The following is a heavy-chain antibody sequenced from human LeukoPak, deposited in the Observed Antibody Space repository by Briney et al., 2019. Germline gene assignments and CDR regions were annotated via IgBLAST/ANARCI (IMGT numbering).Heavy chain of an antibody. J-gene: IGHJ5*02. CDR1: GFTFSSYR. D-gene: IGHD6-19*01. Sequence: GGSLRLSCAASGFTFSSYRMNWVRQAPGKGLEWVSSISSSSTYIYYADSVKGRFTISRDNAKNSLYLQMNSLRAEDTAVYYCARRHIAVAGPLDPWGQGTLVTVSS. V-gene: IGHV3-21*01. CDR3: ARRHIAVAGPLDP. CDR2: ISSSSTYI.